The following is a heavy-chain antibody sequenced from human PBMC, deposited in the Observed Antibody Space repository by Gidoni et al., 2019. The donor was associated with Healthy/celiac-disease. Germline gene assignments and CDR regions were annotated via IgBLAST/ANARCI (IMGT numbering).Heavy chain of an antibody. CDR3: AREEAVAGTRPQGY. J-gene: IGHJ4*02. CDR1: GGSVSGYY. V-gene: IGHV4-34*01. Sequence: QVQLQQWGAGLLKPSETLSRTCAVYGGSVSGYYWSWIRQPPGKGLEWIGEINHSGSTNYNPSLKSRVPISVDTSKNQFSLKLSSVPAADTAVYYCAREEAVAGTRPQGYWGQGTLVTVSS. D-gene: IGHD6-19*01. CDR2: INHSGST.